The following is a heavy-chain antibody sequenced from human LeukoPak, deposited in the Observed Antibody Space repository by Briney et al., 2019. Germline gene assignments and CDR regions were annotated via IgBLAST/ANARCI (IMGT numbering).Heavy chain of an antibody. CDR1: GYSFATYW. CDR2: NYPGDSDT. Sequence: GESLKISCKGSGYSFATYWIGWARQMPGKGLEWIGINYPGDSDTTYSPSFQGQVTMSADKSISTAYLQWSSLKASDTAMYYCARRVSSSGFDAFDVWGQGTMVSVSS. CDR3: ARRVSSSGFDAFDV. V-gene: IGHV5-51*01. D-gene: IGHD5-12*01. J-gene: IGHJ3*01.